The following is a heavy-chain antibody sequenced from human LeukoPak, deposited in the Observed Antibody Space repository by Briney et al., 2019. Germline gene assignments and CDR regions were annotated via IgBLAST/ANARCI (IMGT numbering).Heavy chain of an antibody. CDR1: GVTFSSYA. CDR2: ISSNGGST. CDR3: ARRAGAYSHPYDY. J-gene: IGHJ4*02. Sequence: GGSLRLSCAASGVTFSSYAMYWVRQAPGKGLEYVSAISSNGGSTYYANSVKGRFTISRDNSKNTLYLQMNSLRAEDTAVYYCARRAGAYSHPYDYWGQGTLVTVSS. D-gene: IGHD4/OR15-4a*01. V-gene: IGHV3-64*01.